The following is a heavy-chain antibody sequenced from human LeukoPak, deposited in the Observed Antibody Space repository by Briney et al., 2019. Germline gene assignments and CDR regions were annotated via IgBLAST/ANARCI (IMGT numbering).Heavy chain of an antibody. J-gene: IGHJ6*02. CDR2: ISSSSSYI. CDR3: ARDLRFDYGDYYYYGMDV. V-gene: IGHV3-21*04. Sequence: GGSLRLSCAASGFTFSSYSMNWVRQAPGKGLEWVSSISSSSSYIYYADSVKGRFTISRDNAKNSLYLQMNSLRAEDTAVYYCARDLRFDYGDYYYYGMDVWGQGTTVTVSS. D-gene: IGHD4-17*01. CDR1: GFTFSSYS.